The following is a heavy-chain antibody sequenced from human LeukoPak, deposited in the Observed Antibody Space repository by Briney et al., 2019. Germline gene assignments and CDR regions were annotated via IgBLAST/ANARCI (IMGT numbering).Heavy chain of an antibody. J-gene: IGHJ4*02. Sequence: TGGSLRLSCAASGFTFSSYGMHWVRQAPGKGLEWVAVISYDGSNKYYADSVKGRFTISRDNSKNTLYLQMNSLRDEDTAVYYCAKDQSRAAADYYFDSWGQGTLVTVSS. CDR3: AKDQSRAAADYYFDS. V-gene: IGHV3-30*18. CDR1: GFTFSSYG. D-gene: IGHD6-13*01. CDR2: ISYDGSNK.